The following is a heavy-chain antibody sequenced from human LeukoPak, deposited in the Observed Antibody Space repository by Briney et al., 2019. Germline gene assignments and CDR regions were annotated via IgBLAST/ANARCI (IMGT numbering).Heavy chain of an antibody. J-gene: IGHJ4*02. CDR2: IRSKANSYAT. CDR3: TTTPPTFYSNEGYFDY. D-gene: IGHD4-11*01. Sequence: GGSLKLSCAASGFTFSGSAMHWVGQASGKGLEWVGRIRSKANSYATAYAASVKGRFTISRDDSKNTAYLQMNSLKTEDTAVYYCTTTPPTFYSNEGYFDYWGQGTLVTVSS. V-gene: IGHV3-73*01. CDR1: GFTFSGSA.